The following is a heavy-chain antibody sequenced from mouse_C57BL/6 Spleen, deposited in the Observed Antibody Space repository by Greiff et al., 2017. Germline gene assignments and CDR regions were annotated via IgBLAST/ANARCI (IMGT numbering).Heavy chain of an antibody. V-gene: IGHV1-7*01. CDR3: ARSKGGDYDVRCYFGY. Sequence: LMESGAELAKPGASVKLSCKASGYTFTSYWMHWVKQRPGQGLEWIGYINPSSGYNKYNQKFKDKATLTADKSSSTAYMQLRSLTYEDSAVYYCARSKGGDYDVRCYFGYWGQGTTLTVSA. CDR1: GYTFTSYW. D-gene: IGHD2-4*01. J-gene: IGHJ2*01. CDR2: INPSSGYN.